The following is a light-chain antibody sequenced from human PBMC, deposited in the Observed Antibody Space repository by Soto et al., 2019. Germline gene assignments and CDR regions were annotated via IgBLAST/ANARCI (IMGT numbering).Light chain of an antibody. V-gene: IGLV4-60*02. J-gene: IGLJ3*02. CDR2: LEGSGNY. CDR1: SGHSSYI. Sequence: QSVLTQSSSASASLGSSVKLTCTLSSGHSSYIIAWHQQQPGKAPRYLMKLEGSGNYNKGSGVPDRFSGSSSGADRYLTISNLQFEDEADYYCETWDSNSWVFGGGTQLTVL. CDR3: ETWDSNSWV.